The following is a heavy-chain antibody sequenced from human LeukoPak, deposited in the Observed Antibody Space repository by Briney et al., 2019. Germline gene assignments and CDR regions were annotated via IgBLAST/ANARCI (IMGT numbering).Heavy chain of an antibody. J-gene: IGHJ4*02. V-gene: IGHV3-21*05. CDR2: ISSSSSYI. Sequence: GGSLRLSCAASGFTFSSYSMNWVRQAPGKGLEWVSYISSSSSYIYYADSVKGRFTISRDNAKNSLYLQMNSLRAEDTAVYYCAVGDILTGYQVDYWGQGTPVTVSS. CDR3: AVGDILTGYQVDY. CDR1: GFTFSSYS. D-gene: IGHD3-9*01.